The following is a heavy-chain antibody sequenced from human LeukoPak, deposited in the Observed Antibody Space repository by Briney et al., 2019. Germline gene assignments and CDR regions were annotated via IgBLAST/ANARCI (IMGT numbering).Heavy chain of an antibody. CDR3: ANRDEDYYDSSGYYYFDY. V-gene: IGHV3-23*01. CDR1: GFTFSSYA. D-gene: IGHD3-22*01. J-gene: IGHJ4*02. Sequence: PGGSLRLSCAASGFTFSSYAMSWVRQAPGKGLEWVSAISGSGGSTYYADSVKGRFTISRDNSKNTLYLQMNSLRAEDTAVYYCANRDEDYYDSSGYYYFDYWGQGTLVTVSS. CDR2: ISGSGGST.